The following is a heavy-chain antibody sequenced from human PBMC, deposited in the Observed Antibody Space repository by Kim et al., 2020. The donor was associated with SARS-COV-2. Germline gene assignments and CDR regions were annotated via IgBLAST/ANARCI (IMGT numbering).Heavy chain of an antibody. J-gene: IGHJ4*02. CDR1: GFSVNRFY. CDR2: IYYDGNT. Sequence: GGSLRLSCAASGFSVNRFYMTWVRQAPGKGLEWVSVIYYDGNTDYADSVRGRFTISRDSSKNTLYLQMNSLRAEDTAVYYCARKHLDGYNIWGQGTLVTV. D-gene: IGHD3-3*02. V-gene: IGHV3-53*01. CDR3: ARKHLDGYNI.